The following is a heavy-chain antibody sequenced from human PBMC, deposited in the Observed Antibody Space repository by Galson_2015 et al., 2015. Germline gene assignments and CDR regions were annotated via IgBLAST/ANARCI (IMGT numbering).Heavy chain of an antibody. CDR1: GFTFSSYA. CDR3: ARGASVGVVPAAKNWFDP. V-gene: IGHV3-33*08. CDR2: IWYDASNQ. J-gene: IGHJ5*02. D-gene: IGHD2-2*01. Sequence: SLRLSCAASGFTFSSYAMHWVRHAPGKGLEWVAAIWYDASNQKYADSVKGRFTISRDNSQNTAYLQMTSLRVEDTAIYYCARGASVGVVPAAKNWFDPWGQGTLVTVSS.